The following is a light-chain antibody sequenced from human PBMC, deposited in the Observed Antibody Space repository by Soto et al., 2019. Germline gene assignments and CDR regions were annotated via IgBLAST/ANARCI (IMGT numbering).Light chain of an antibody. CDR2: EVS. CDR1: SSDVGGYNY. Sequence: QSALTQPASVSGSPGQSITISCTGTSSDVGGYNYVSWYQQHPCKAPKLMIYEVSNRPSGVSNRFSGSNSGNTASLTISGLQAEDEADYYCISYTSSSTLLYVFGTGTKVTVL. CDR3: ISYTSSSTLLYV. J-gene: IGLJ1*01. V-gene: IGLV2-14*01.